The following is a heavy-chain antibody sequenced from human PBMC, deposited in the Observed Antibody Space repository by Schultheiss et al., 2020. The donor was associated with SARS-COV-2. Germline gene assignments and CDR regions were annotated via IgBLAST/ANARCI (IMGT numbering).Heavy chain of an antibody. V-gene: IGHV3-33*01. Sequence: GGSLRLSCVASGFTFSSYGMHWVRQAPGKGLEWVAVVWYDGSDKYYADSVKGRFTISRDNSKNTLYLQMNSLRAEDTAVYYCARDRTPTVTLPFDPWGQGTLVTVS. J-gene: IGHJ5*02. CDR2: VWYDGSDK. CDR3: ARDRTPTVTLPFDP. D-gene: IGHD4-17*01. CDR1: GFTFSSYG.